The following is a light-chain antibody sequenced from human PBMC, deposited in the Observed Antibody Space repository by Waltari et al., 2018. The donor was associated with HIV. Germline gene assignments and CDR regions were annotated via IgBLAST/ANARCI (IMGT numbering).Light chain of an antibody. CDR3: CSYAGSSTLV. J-gene: IGLJ2*01. Sequence: QAALTQPASVSGSPGPSITISCTGTSRDVGGYDLVSWYQQHPGKAPKLMTYEGSKRPSGVTNRSSGSKSGNTASLTISGLQAEDEADYYCCSYAGSSTLVFGGGTKLTVL. CDR2: EGS. V-gene: IGLV2-23*01. CDR1: SRDVGGYDL.